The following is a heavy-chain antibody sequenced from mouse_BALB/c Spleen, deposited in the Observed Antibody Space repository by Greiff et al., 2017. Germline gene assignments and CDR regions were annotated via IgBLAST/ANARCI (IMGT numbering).Heavy chain of an antibody. Sequence: EVQGVESGGGLVKPGGSLKLSCAASGFTFSDYYMYWVRQTPEKRLEWVATISDGGSYTYYPDSVKGRFTISRDNAKNNLYLQMSSLKSEDTAMYYCARAYYYGSYAMDYWGQGTSVTVSS. J-gene: IGHJ4*01. D-gene: IGHD1-1*01. CDR2: ISDGGSYT. CDR1: GFTFSDYY. CDR3: ARAYYYGSYAMDY. V-gene: IGHV5-4*02.